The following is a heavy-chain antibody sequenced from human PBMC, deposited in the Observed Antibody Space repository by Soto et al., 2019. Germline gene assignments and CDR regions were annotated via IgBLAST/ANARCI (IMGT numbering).Heavy chain of an antibody. CDR1: VGTFSNYA. CDR2: ITPIFGSA. V-gene: IGHV1-69*06. Sequence: QVQLVQSGAEVKKPGSSVKVSCKASVGTFSNYAINWVRQAPGQGLEWMGGITPIFGSANYAQKLQGRVTIIADKATTTVYMELRSLRAEDTAVYYCANREAGGYYYHGMDLWGQGTTVTVSS. CDR3: ANREAGGYYYHGMDL. D-gene: IGHD3-10*01. J-gene: IGHJ6*02.